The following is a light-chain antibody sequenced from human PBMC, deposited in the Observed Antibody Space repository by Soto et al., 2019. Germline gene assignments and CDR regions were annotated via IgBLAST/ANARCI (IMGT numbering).Light chain of an antibody. CDR1: QGISSY. Sequence: AIRMTQSPSSLSASTGDRVTITCRASQGISSYLAWYQQKPGKAPKLLIYAASTLQSGVPLRFSGSGSGTDFTLTISCLQSEDFATYYCQQYYSYLYTFGQGTKLEIK. V-gene: IGKV1-8*01. CDR3: QQYYSYLYT. J-gene: IGKJ2*01. CDR2: AAS.